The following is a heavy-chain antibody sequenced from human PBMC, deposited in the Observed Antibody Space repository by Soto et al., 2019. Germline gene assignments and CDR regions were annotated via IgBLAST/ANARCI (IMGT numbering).Heavy chain of an antibody. J-gene: IGHJ6*02. D-gene: IGHD6-19*01. CDR2: IIPIFGTA. V-gene: IGHV1-69*13. CDR3: ARAPSQEQWLSSYYDYYYGMEV. Sequence: SVKVSCKASGGTFSSYAISWVRQAPGQGLEWMGGIIPIFGTANYAQKFQGRVTITADESTSTAYMELSSLRSEDTAVYYCARAPSQEQWLSSYYDYYYGMEVWGQGTTVTVS. CDR1: GGTFSSYA.